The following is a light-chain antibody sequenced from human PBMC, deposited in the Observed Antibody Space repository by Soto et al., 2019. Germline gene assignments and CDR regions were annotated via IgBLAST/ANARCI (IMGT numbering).Light chain of an antibody. CDR2: DAS. CDR3: LHRMNWPLT. CDR1: ETVSSY. Sequence: DIVLTQSPVTLSLSPVDRATLSCRASETVSSYLLWYQQKPGQDPRLLIYDASERATGIPARFSGSGSETDFTLTISSLEPEDFGVYYCLHRMNWPLTFGQGTRLEI. V-gene: IGKV3-11*01. J-gene: IGKJ5*01.